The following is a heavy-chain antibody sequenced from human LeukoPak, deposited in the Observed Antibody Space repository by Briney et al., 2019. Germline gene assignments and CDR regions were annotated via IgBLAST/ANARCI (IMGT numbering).Heavy chain of an antibody. V-gene: IGHV3-7*01. CDR3: ARVRYGDYFDY. CDR2: IKQDGSEK. CDR1: GFTFSSYA. Sequence: QAGGSLRLSCAASGFTFSSYAMSWVRQAPGKGLEWVANIKQDGSEKYYVDSVKGRFTISRDNAKNSLYLQMNSLRAEDTAVYYCARVRYGDYFDYWGQGTLVTVSS. J-gene: IGHJ4*02. D-gene: IGHD4-17*01.